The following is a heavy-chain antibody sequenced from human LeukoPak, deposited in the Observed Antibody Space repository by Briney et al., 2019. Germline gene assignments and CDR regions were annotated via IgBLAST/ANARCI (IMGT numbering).Heavy chain of an antibody. V-gene: IGHV1-2*02. Sequence: ASVKVSCKASGSTFTGYYMPWVRQAPGQGLEWMGWINPNSGGTNYAQKFQGRVTMTRDTSISTAYMELSRLRSDDTAVYYCARDRRYYYGSGSSTNWFDPWGQGTLVTVSS. CDR1: GSTFTGYY. CDR3: ARDRRYYYGSGSSTNWFDP. D-gene: IGHD3-10*01. CDR2: INPNSGGT. J-gene: IGHJ5*02.